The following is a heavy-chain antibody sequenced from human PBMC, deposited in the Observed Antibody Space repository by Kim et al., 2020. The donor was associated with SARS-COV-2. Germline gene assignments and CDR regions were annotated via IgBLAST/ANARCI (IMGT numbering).Heavy chain of an antibody. CDR3: ANSRQYDYNDDGVDV. V-gene: IGHV3-23*01. CDR2: ISNGGAAI. D-gene: IGHD6-13*01. CDR1: GFTFSSYA. J-gene: IGHJ6*02. Sequence: GGSLRLSCAASGFTFSSYAMGWVRQAPGKGLEWLSSISNGGAAIYYADSVKGRFTISRDNSKNTLYLQMNSLRVEDTAVYYCANSRQYDYNDDGVDVWG.